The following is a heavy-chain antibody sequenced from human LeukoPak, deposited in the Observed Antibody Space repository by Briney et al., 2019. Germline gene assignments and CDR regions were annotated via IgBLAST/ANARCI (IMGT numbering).Heavy chain of an antibody. V-gene: IGHV3-30*04. D-gene: IGHD3-10*01. CDR3: ARSLMGEGFDY. CDR2: ISYDGSNK. J-gene: IGHJ4*02. Sequence: GGSLRLSCAASGFTFSSYAMHWVRQAPGKGLEWVAVISYDGSNKYYADSVKGRFTISGDNSKNTLYLQMNSLRAEDTAVYYCARSLMGEGFDYWGQGTLVTVSS. CDR1: GFTFSSYA.